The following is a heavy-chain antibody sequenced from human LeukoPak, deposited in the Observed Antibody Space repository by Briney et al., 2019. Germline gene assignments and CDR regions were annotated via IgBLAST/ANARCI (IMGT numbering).Heavy chain of an antibody. Sequence: GESLQISCKGSGYFFTSYWIGWGRQVAGKGLEWMGIIYPGDSDTRYSPSFQGQVTISADKSISTAYLQWSSLKASDTAMYYCARLGAYSSGWYYFDHWGQGTLVTVSS. V-gene: IGHV5-51*01. J-gene: IGHJ4*02. CDR1: GYFFTSYW. CDR2: IYPGDSDT. CDR3: ARLGAYSSGWYYFDH. D-gene: IGHD6-19*01.